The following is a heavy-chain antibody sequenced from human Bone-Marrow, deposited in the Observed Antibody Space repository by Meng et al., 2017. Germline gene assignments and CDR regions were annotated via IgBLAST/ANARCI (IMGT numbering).Heavy chain of an antibody. CDR2: INPSGGST. CDR3: ARDRNSGEHTEYNWFDP. D-gene: IGHD4/OR15-4a*01. CDR1: AYTFTSYY. Sequence: LQLVQAGPEVKMPGASVKVSCKASAYTFTSYYMHWVRQAPGQGLEWMGIINPSGGSTSYAQKFQGRVTMTRDTSTSTVYVELSSLRSEDTAVYYCARDRNSGEHTEYNWFDPWGQGTLVTVSS. V-gene: IGHV1-46*01. J-gene: IGHJ5*02.